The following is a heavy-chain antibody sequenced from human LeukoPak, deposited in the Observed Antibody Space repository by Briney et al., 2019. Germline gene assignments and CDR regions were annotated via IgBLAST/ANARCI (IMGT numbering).Heavy chain of an antibody. CDR1: GGSFSGYY. Sequence: SEALSLTCAVYGGSFSGYYWSWIRQPPGKGLEWIREISHSGSTNYNPSLKSRVTISVDTSKNQFSLKLSSVTAADTAVYYCARALVRGVIPYWGQGTLVTVSS. CDR3: ARALVRGVIPY. V-gene: IGHV4-34*01. D-gene: IGHD3-10*01. J-gene: IGHJ4*02. CDR2: ISHSGST.